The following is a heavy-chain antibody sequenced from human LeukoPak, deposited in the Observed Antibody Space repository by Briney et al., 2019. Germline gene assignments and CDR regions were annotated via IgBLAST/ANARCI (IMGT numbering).Heavy chain of an antibody. CDR3: AREPSLQNYFDY. CDR1: GGSISSGGYY. J-gene: IGHJ4*02. Sequence: TSETLSLTCTVSGGSISSGGYYWSWIRQHPGKGLEWIGYIYYSGSTYYNPSLKSRVTISVDTSKNQFSLKLSSVTAADTAVYYCAREPSLQNYFDYWGQGTLVTVSS. V-gene: IGHV4-31*03. CDR2: IYYSGST.